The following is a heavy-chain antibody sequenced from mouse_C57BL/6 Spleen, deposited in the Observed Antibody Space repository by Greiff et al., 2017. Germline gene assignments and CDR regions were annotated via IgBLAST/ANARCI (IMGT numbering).Heavy chain of an antibody. CDR1: GFTFTDYY. CDR2: IRNKANGYTT. V-gene: IGHV7-3*01. J-gene: IGHJ1*03. D-gene: IGHD1-1*01. Sequence: EVHLVESGGGLVQPGGSLSLSCAASGFTFTDYYMSWVRQPPGKALEWLGFIRNKANGYTTEYSASVKGRFTISRDNSQSILYLQMNALRAEDSATYYCARYISITTVVHWYFDVWGTGTTVTVSS. CDR3: ARYISITTVVHWYFDV.